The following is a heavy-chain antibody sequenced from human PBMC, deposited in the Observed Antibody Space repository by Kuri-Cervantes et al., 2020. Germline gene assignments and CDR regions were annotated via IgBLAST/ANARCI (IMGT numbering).Heavy chain of an antibody. V-gene: IGHV3-30*19. Sequence: GESLKISCAASGFTFSSYGMHWVRQAPGKGLEWVSVIWYDGSNKYYADSVKGRFTISRDNSKNTLYLQMNSLRAEDTAVYYCTRSRGIGTQFQYHYYGMDVWGQGTTVTVSS. CDR1: GFTFSSYG. J-gene: IGHJ6*02. CDR3: TRSRGIGTQFQYHYYGMDV. D-gene: IGHD1-14*01. CDR2: IWYDGSNK.